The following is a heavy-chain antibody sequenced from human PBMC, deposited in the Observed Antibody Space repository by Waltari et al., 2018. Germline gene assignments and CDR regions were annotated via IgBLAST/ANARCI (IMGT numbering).Heavy chain of an antibody. D-gene: IGHD6-19*01. CDR1: GYTFTDYY. CDR2: VDPEDGET. Sequence: EVQLVQSGAEVKKPGATVKISCKASGYTFTDYYMHWVQQAPGKGLEWMGRVDPEDGETIYAEKFQGRVTITADTSTDTAYMELSSLRSEDTAVYYCATAANKLRYSSTDYYYYMDVWGKGTTVTVSS. CDR3: ATAANKLRYSSTDYYYYMDV. J-gene: IGHJ6*03. V-gene: IGHV1-69-2*01.